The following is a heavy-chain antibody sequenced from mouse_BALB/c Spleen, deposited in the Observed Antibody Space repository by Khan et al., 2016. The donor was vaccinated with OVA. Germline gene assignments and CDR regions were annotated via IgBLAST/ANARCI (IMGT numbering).Heavy chain of an antibody. CDR3: TIDGNDAHWYFDV. CDR1: GFSFSSYT. Sequence: EVQLVESGGGLVKPGGSLKLSCAASGFSFSSYTMSWVRQTPEKRLEWVATISSGSTYTYYPDSVKGRFTISRDNAKNTMFLQMSSLKSEDTAMYYCTIDGNDAHWYFDVWGAGTTVTVSS. D-gene: IGHD2-2*01. J-gene: IGHJ1*01. CDR2: ISSGSTYT. V-gene: IGHV5-6-4*01.